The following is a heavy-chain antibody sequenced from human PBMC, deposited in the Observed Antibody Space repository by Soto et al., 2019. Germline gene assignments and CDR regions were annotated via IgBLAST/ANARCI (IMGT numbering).Heavy chain of an antibody. Sequence: ASVKVSCKASGYTFTSYYMHWVRQAPGQGLEWMAIINPSGGSTSYAQKSQGRVTMTRDTSTSTVYMELSSLRSEDTAVYYCARDKRRKAVVVAATSYYYYGMDVWGQGTTVTVSS. CDR2: INPSGGST. D-gene: IGHD2-15*01. V-gene: IGHV1-46*01. J-gene: IGHJ6*02. CDR3: ARDKRRKAVVVAATSYYYYGMDV. CDR1: GYTFTSYY.